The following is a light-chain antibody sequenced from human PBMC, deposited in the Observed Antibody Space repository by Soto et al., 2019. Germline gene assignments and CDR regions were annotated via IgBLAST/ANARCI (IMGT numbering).Light chain of an antibody. CDR3: HKYNSFPPT. V-gene: IGKV1-27*01. CDR2: DAS. J-gene: IGKJ4*01. CDR1: QDITID. Sequence: QMTQSPSSXSASVGDTVTITCRASQDITIDVAWYQQKPGKPPSLLISDASTLHSGVPSRFSGSGYATDFTLTISNLQPEDVATYYCHKYNSFPPTFGGGTKVDVK.